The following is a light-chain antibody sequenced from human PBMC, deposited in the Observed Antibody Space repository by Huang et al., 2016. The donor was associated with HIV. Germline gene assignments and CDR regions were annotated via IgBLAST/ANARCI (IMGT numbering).Light chain of an antibody. CDR1: QNINNW. J-gene: IGKJ4*01. Sequence: IQMTQSPSSVSASVGDIVTITCRASQNINNWLAWYQQKPGEAPKLLISSASSLQSGVPSRFSGSGSGTHFTLTSSSLQPEDFATYYCQQSNSFPVTFGGGTKVEIK. CDR2: SAS. CDR3: QQSNSFPVT. V-gene: IGKV1-12*01.